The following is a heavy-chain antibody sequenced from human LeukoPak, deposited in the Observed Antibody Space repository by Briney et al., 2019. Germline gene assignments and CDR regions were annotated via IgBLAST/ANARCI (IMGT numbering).Heavy chain of an antibody. Sequence: PRGSLRLSCAASGFTFNNYGMGWVRQTPGKGLEWVATIGTSGANTYHADSVKGRFTISRDNSKSTLYLQMNSLRAEDTAVYHCAKKSGDHFHFDFWGQGTLVTVSS. CDR3: AKKSGDHFHFDF. CDR2: IGTSGANT. D-gene: IGHD2-21*01. V-gene: IGHV3-23*01. CDR1: GFTFNNYG. J-gene: IGHJ4*02.